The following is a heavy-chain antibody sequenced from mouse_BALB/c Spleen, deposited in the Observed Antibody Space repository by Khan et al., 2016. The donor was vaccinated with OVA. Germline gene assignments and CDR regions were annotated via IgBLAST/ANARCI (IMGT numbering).Heavy chain of an antibody. V-gene: IGHV5-9-3*01. CDR2: ISTGGHYT. CDR3: ARSLVDYYAMDY. J-gene: IGHJ4*01. D-gene: IGHD2-2*01. Sequence: EVELVESGGGVVKPGGSLKLSCSASGFTFSSFAMSWVRQTPEKRLEWVATISTGGHYTFYPDSVKGRFTTSRDNARNTLYLQMSRLRSEDTAMYYCARSLVDYYAMDYWGQGTSVTVSS. CDR1: GFTFSSFA.